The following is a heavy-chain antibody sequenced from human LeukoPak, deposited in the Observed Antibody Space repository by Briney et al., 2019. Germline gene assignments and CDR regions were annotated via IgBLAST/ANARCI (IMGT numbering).Heavy chain of an antibody. Sequence: SETLSLTCAVYGGSFSGYYWSWIRQPPGKGLEWIGEIDHSGSTNYNPSLKSRVTISVDTSKNQFSLKLSSVTAADTAVYYCARGRSSWYGRPFDYWGQGTLVTVSS. CDR1: GGSFSGYY. V-gene: IGHV4-34*01. CDR2: IDHSGST. CDR3: ARGRSSWYGRPFDY. D-gene: IGHD6-13*01. J-gene: IGHJ4*02.